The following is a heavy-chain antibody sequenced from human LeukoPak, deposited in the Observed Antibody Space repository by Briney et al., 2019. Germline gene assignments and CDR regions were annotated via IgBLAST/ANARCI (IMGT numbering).Heavy chain of an antibody. D-gene: IGHD2-21*01. CDR2: ISTGGTAI. J-gene: IGHJ5*02. V-gene: IGHV3-11*01. Sequence: GGSLRLSCAASGFSFSDYYMSWIRQSPGKGLEWVSYISTGGTAIYYADSVKGRFTISRDNVKSSLYLQMNSLRAEDTAVYYCARDPVAFASWFDPWGQGTLVTVSS. CDR1: GFSFSDYY. CDR3: ARDPVAFASWFDP.